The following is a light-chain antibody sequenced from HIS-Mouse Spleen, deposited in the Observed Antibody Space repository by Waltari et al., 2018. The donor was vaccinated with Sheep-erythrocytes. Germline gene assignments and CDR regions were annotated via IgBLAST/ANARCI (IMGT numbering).Light chain of an antibody. V-gene: IGLV3-25*03. Sequence: SYELTQPPSVSVSPGQTARITCSGDALPKQYAYWYQQKPGQAPVGVIYKDSERTSGIPERFSGSSAGKTVTLTISGVQAEDEADYYCQSADSSGTYVFGTGTKVTVL. J-gene: IGLJ1*01. CDR1: ALPKQY. CDR3: QSADSSGTYV. CDR2: KDS.